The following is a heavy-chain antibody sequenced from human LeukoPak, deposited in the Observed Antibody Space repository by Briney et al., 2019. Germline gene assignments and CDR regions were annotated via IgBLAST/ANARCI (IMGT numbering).Heavy chain of an antibody. V-gene: IGHV1-2*02. CDR1: GYTFTAYY. CDR2: INPNSGGT. Sequence: ASVKVSCKASGYTFTAYYMHWVRQAPGQGLEWMGWINPNSGGTNYAQKFQGRVTMTRDTSISTAYMDLGRLTSDDTAVYYCARYFRGYSGYVLGGMDVWGQGTTVTVSS. CDR3: ARYFRGYSGYVLGGMDV. D-gene: IGHD5-12*01. J-gene: IGHJ6*02.